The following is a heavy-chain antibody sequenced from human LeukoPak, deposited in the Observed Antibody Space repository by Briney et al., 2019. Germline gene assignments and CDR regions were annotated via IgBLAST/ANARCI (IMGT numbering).Heavy chain of an antibody. Sequence: RPSETLSLTSTVSGGSISSGSYYWSWIRQPPGKGLEWIGSMYQTGSSYYNPSLKSRVTISLDTSKNQVSLKLTFVTAADTAFYFCARENVVAQGTFDYWGQGTLVTVSS. D-gene: IGHD2-21*01. CDR2: MYQTGSS. J-gene: IGHJ4*02. CDR3: ARENVVAQGTFDY. CDR1: GGSISSGSYY. V-gene: IGHV4-39*07.